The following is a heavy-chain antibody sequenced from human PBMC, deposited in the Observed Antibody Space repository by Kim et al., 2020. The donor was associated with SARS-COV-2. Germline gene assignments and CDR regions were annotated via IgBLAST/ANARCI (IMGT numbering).Heavy chain of an antibody. Sequence: SSPSLKSRLSITKDTSKNQVVLTMTNMDPVDTATYYCAHTASSSRYAFDMWGQGTMVTVSS. D-gene: IGHD6-6*01. CDR3: AHTASSSRYAFDM. V-gene: IGHV2-5*01. J-gene: IGHJ3*02.